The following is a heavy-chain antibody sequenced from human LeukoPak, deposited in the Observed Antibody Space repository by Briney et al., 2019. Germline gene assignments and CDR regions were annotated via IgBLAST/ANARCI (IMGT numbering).Heavy chain of an antibody. CDR1: GGTFSSYA. Sequence: GSSVKVSCKASGGTFSSYAISWVRQAPGQGLEWMGRIIPILGIANYAQKFQGRVTITADKSTSTAYMELSSLRSEDTAVYYCASNHPDSSGYSFDYWGQGTLVTVSS. J-gene: IGHJ4*02. CDR3: ASNHPDSSGYSFDY. V-gene: IGHV1-69*04. CDR2: IIPILGIA. D-gene: IGHD3-22*01.